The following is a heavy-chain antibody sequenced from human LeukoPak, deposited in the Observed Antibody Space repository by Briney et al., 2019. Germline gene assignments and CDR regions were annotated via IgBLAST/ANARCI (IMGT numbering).Heavy chain of an antibody. CDR2: MYYSGST. CDR1: GGSISSYY. Sequence: SETLSLTCTVSGGSISSYYWGWIRQPPGKGLEWIGSMYYSGSTHYNPSLKSRVTISVDTSKNQFSLSLSSVTAADTAVYYCARGRTAAAGADWGQGTLVTVSS. CDR3: ARGRTAAAGAD. D-gene: IGHD6-13*01. V-gene: IGHV4-39*07. J-gene: IGHJ4*02.